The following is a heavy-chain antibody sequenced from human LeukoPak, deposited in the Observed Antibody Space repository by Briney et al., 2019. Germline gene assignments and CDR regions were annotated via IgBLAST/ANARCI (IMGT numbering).Heavy chain of an antibody. Sequence: ASVKVSCKASGYTFTSYYMHWVRQAPGQGLEWMGWINPNSGGTNYAQKFQGRVTMTRDTSISTAYMELSRLRSDDTAVYYCARGRVVASPFDYWGQGTLVTVSS. CDR2: INPNSGGT. J-gene: IGHJ4*02. CDR1: GYTFTSYY. CDR3: ARGRVVASPFDY. D-gene: IGHD2-15*01. V-gene: IGHV1-2*02.